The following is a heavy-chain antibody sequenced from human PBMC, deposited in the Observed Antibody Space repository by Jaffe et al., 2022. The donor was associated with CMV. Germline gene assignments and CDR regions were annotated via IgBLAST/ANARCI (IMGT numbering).Heavy chain of an antibody. CDR2: IWYDGSNK. J-gene: IGHJ4*02. V-gene: IGHV3-33*01. CDR3: ARDRLRSIAVAGTLLY. Sequence: QVQLVESGGGVVQPGRSLRLSCAASGFTFSSYGMHWVRQAPGKGLEWVAVIWYDGSNKYYADSVKGRFTISRDNSKNTLYLQMNSLRAEDTAVYYCARDRLRSIAVAGTLLYWGQGTLVTVSS. D-gene: IGHD6-19*01. CDR1: GFTFSSYG.